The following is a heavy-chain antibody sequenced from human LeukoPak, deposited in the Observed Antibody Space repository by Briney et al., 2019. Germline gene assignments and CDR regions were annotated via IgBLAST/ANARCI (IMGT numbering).Heavy chain of an antibody. Sequence: SETLSLTCTVSGGSISSYYWSWIRQPPGKGLEWIGEINHSGSTNYNPSLKSRVTISVDTSKNQFSLKLSSVTAADTAVYYCARGWYSSGWYRYWGQGTLVTVSS. CDR1: GGSISSYY. CDR3: ARGWYSSGWYRY. J-gene: IGHJ4*02. V-gene: IGHV4-34*01. D-gene: IGHD6-19*01. CDR2: INHSGST.